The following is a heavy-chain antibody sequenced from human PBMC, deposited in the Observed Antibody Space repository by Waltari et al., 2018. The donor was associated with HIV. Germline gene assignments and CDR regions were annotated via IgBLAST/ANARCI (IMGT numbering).Heavy chain of an antibody. CDR1: GGSISSYY. CDR2: IYYSGST. J-gene: IGHJ4*02. Sequence: QVQLQESGPGLVKPSETLSLTCTVSGGSISSYYWSWIRQPPGKGLEWIGYIYYSGSTNYNPSLKSRVTISVDTSKNQFSLKLSSVTAADTAVYYCARGPIVVVPAARRGGFDYWGQGTLVTVSS. CDR3: ARGPIVVVPAARRGGFDY. D-gene: IGHD2-2*01. V-gene: IGHV4-59*01.